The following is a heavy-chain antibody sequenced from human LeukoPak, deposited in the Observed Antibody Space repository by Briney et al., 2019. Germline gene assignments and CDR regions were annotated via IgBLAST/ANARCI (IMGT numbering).Heavy chain of an antibody. V-gene: IGHV4-4*07. J-gene: IGHJ1*01. D-gene: IGHD6-19*01. CDR2: IYTSGST. CDR3: ARTGSSGWYRAYFQH. CDR1: GGSISSYY. Sequence: SETLSLTCTVSGGSISSYYWSWIRQPAGKGLERIGRIYTSGSTNYNPSLKSRVTMSVDTSKNQFSLKLSSVTAADTAVYYCARTGSSGWYRAYFQHWGQGTLVTVSS.